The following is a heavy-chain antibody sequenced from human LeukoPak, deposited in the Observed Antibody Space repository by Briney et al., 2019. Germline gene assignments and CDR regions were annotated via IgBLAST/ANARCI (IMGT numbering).Heavy chain of an antibody. Sequence: PSETLSLTCAVYGGSFSGYYWSWIRQPAGKGLEWIGRIYTSGSTNYNPSLKSRVTMSVDTSKNQFSLKLSSVTAADTAVYYCAANWNDFDYWGQGTLVTVSS. J-gene: IGHJ4*02. D-gene: IGHD1-20*01. CDR1: GGSFSGYY. CDR2: IYTSGST. CDR3: AANWNDFDY. V-gene: IGHV4-59*10.